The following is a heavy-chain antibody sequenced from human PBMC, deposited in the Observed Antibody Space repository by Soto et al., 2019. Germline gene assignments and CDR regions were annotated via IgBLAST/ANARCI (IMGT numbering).Heavy chain of an antibody. J-gene: IGHJ4*02. V-gene: IGHV3-23*01. CDR2: VSGNGLSK. D-gene: IGHD6-13*01. CDR1: GITFEDYA. CDR3: ATTAASAHFDH. Sequence: EVRLLESGGGLVQPGGSLRLSCAASGITFEDYAISWVRQAPGKGMEWVSDVSGNGLSKHYADSVEDRFTISRDNSKHTVSPQMNSLRADDTAVYYCATTAASAHFDHWGQGILVTVSS.